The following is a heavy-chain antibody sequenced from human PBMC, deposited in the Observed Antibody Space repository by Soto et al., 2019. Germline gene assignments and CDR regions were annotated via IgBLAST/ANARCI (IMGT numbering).Heavy chain of an antibody. CDR3: ARDLLATSIDY. D-gene: IGHD5-12*01. J-gene: IGHJ4*02. CDR1: GGTFSSYA. V-gene: IGHV1-18*01. CDR2: ISAYNGNT. Sequence: ASLKVSCKASGGTFSSYAISWVRQAPGQGLEWMGWISAYNGNTNYAQNLQGRATMTTDASTSTAYLEVRSLTSDDTAVYYCARDLLATSIDYWGQGTLVTVSS.